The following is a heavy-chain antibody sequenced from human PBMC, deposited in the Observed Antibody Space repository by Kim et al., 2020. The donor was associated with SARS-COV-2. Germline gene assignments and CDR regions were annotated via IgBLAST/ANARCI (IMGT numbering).Heavy chain of an antibody. V-gene: IGHV3-7*01. J-gene: IGHJ4*02. CDR2: IKEDGSEK. D-gene: IGHD3-10*01. CDR3: AKTSGFFYV. CDR1: GFTFSTSW. Sequence: GGSLRLSCAASGFTFSTSWMTWLRQAPGKGLEWVANIKEDGSEKFYLDSVRGRFTISRENAENSLFLQMDSLRAEDTAVYYCAKTSGFFYVWGQGTLVT.